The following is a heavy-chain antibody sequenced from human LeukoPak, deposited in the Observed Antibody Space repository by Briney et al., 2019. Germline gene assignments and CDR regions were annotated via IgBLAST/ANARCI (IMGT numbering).Heavy chain of an antibody. CDR2: IYYSGST. Sequence: PSETLSLTCTVSGGSVSSYYWSWIRQPPGKGLEWIAYIYYSGSTKYNPSLKTRVTISVDTSKNQFSLKLSSVTAADTAVYYCARHDTTGYYWYYFDYWGQGSLVTVSS. D-gene: IGHD3-22*01. CDR1: GGSVSSYY. CDR3: ARHDTTGYYWYYFDY. J-gene: IGHJ4*02. V-gene: IGHV4-59*02.